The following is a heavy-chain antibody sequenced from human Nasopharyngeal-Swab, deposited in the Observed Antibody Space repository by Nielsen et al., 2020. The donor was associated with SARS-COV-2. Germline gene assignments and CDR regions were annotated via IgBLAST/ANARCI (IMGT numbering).Heavy chain of an antibody. J-gene: IGHJ4*02. CDR3: ARDRRYSSGWYGGGPFFDY. Sequence: SETLSLTCTVSGGSISSGGYYWSWIRQHPGKGLEWIGYIYYSGSTYYNPSLKSQVTISVDTSKNQFSLKLNSVTAADTAVYYCARDRRYSSGWYGGGPFFDYWGQGTLVTVSS. CDR1: GGSISSGGYY. D-gene: IGHD6-19*01. CDR2: IYYSGST. V-gene: IGHV4-31*01.